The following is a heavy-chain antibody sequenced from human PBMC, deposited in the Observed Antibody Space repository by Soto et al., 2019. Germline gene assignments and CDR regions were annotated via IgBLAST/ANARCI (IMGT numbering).Heavy chain of an antibody. D-gene: IGHD1-26*01. CDR3: AKDPPGVGAIVYYFDY. CDR1: GFTFSSYG. CDR2: ISYDGSNT. V-gene: IGHV3-30*18. Sequence: GGSLRLSCAASGFTFSSYGMHWVRQAPGKGLEWVAVISYDGSNTYYADSVKGRFTISRDISKNTLYLQMNSLRAEDTAVYYCAKDPPGVGAIVYYFDYWGQGTLVTVSS. J-gene: IGHJ4*02.